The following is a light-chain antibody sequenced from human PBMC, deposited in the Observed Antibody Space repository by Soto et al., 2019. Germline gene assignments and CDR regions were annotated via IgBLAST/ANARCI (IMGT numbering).Light chain of an antibody. CDR3: QQYTSYLWT. J-gene: IGKJ1*01. CDR2: KAS. Sequence: DIQMTQSSSTLSSSVGDRVTITCRASQSISRWVAWYQQKPGKAPKLLIYKASSLETGVPSRFSGSGSGTEFTLTITSLQPDDFATYYCQQYTSYLWTFGQGTKV. CDR1: QSISRW. V-gene: IGKV1-5*03.